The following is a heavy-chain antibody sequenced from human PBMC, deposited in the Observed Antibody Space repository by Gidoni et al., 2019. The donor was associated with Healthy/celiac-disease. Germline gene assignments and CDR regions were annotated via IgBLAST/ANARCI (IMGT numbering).Heavy chain of an antibody. J-gene: IGHJ3*02. CDR3: ASPYCSSTSCYSYAFDI. Sequence: QLQLQESGPGLVKPSETLSLTCTVSGGSISSGSYYWGWIRKPPGKGLEWIGIIYYSGSTYYNPSLKSRVTISVDTSKNQFSLKLSSVTAADTAVYYCASPYCSSTSCYSYAFDIWGQGTMVTVSS. CDR1: GGSISSGSYY. CDR2: IYYSGST. V-gene: IGHV4-39*01. D-gene: IGHD2-2*01.